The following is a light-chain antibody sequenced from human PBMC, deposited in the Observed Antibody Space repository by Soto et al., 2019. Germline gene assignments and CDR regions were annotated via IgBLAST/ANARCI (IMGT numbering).Light chain of an antibody. J-gene: IGLJ1*01. Sequence: QSALTQPASVSGSPGQSITISCTGTSSDVGRYNYVSWYQQHPGKAPKLTIYDVSNRPSGVSSRFSGSKSGNTASLTISGLQDEDEADYYCSSFTSSSTYVFGTGTKLTVL. V-gene: IGLV2-14*01. CDR3: SSFTSSSTYV. CDR1: SSDVGRYNY. CDR2: DVS.